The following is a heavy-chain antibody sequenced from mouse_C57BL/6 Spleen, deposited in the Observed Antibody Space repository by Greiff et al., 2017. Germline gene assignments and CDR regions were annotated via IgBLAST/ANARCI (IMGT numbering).Heavy chain of an antibody. J-gene: IGHJ4*01. D-gene: IGHD2-3*01. CDR1: GFSLTSYG. CDR3: ARNGDGYYVNAMDY. V-gene: IGHV2-2*01. Sequence: QVQLKESGPGLVQPSQSLSITCTVSGFSLTSYGVHWVRQSPGKGLEWLGVIWSGGSTDYNAAFISRLSISKDNSKSQVFFKMNSLQADDTAIYYCARNGDGYYVNAMDYWGQGTSVTVSS. CDR2: IWSGGST.